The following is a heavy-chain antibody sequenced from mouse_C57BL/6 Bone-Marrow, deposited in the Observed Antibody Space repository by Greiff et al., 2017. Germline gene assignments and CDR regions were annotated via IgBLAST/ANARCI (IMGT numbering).Heavy chain of an antibody. CDR1: GYTFTSYW. V-gene: IGHV1-69*01. CDR3: AAYDYDAY. J-gene: IGHJ3*01. Sequence: QVQLQQPGAELVMPGASVKLSCKASGYTFTSYWMHWVKQRPGQGLEWIGEIDPSDSYTNYNQKFKGKSTLTVDKSSSTAYMQLSSLASEDSAVYCCAAYDYDAYWGQGTLVTVSA. CDR2: IDPSDSYT. D-gene: IGHD2-4*01.